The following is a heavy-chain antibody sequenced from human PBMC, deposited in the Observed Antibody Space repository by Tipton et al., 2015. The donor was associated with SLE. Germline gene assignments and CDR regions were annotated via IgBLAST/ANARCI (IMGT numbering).Heavy chain of an antibody. CDR2: ISYDGSNK. Sequence: SLRLSCAASGFTFSSYAMHWVRQAPGKGLEWVAVISYDGSNKYYADSVKGRFTISRDNSKNTLYLQMNSLRVEDTATYYCASGTTTSGNYWGQGTVVTVSS. D-gene: IGHD1/OR15-1a*01. CDR1: GFTFSSYA. V-gene: IGHV3-30*04. CDR3: ASGTTTSGNY. J-gene: IGHJ4*02.